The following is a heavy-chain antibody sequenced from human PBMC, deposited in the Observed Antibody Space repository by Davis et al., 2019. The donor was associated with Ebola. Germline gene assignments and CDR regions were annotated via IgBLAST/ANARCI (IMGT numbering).Heavy chain of an antibody. CDR3: AKIGVRHSGDY. CDR2: SETSDTNFNA. CDR1: GLISSNYV. Sequence: GESLKISCEISGLISSNYVMYWVRQASGKGLEWISASETSDTNFNANYADSVKGRFTIFRDNSRNTVFLQMNSLRVEDTAVYYCAKIGVRHSGDYWGQGTLVTVSS. D-gene: IGHD3-10*01. J-gene: IGHJ4*02. V-gene: IGHV3-23*01.